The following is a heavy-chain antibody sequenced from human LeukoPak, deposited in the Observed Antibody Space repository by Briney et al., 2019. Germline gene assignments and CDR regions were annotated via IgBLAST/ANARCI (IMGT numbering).Heavy chain of an antibody. CDR1: GFTFSSYA. CDR3: AKESSYPPPYYMDV. V-gene: IGHV3-30*02. Sequence: GGSLRLSCAASGFTFSSYAMSWVRQAPGKGLEWVAFIQYDGSNKYYADSVKGRFTISRDNSKNTLYLQMNSLRAEDTAVYYCAKESSYPPPYYMDVWGKGTTVTISS. D-gene: IGHD6-6*01. J-gene: IGHJ6*03. CDR2: IQYDGSNK.